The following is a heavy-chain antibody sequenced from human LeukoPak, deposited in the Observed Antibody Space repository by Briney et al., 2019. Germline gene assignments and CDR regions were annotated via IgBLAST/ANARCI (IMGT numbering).Heavy chain of an antibody. CDR3: ARDKSGSSGWYSYFDY. CDR2: INPNSGDT. CDR1: GYTFTGYY. Sequence: ASVKVSCKASGYTFTGYYIHWVRQALGQGLEWMGSINPNSGDTNYAQKFQGRVTMTRDTSISTAYMELSRLRSDDTAVYYCARDKSGSSGWYSYFDYWGQGTLVTVSS. V-gene: IGHV1-2*02. J-gene: IGHJ4*02. D-gene: IGHD6-19*01.